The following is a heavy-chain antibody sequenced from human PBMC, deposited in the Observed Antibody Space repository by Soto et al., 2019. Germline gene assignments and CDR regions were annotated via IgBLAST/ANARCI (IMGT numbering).Heavy chain of an antibody. CDR3: AGSTVTTNYYYGMDV. CDR1: GFTFSSYA. CDR2: ISYDGSNK. V-gene: IGHV3-30-3*01. Sequence: QVQLVESGGGVVQPGRSLRLSCAASGFTFSSYAMHWVRQAPGKGLEWVAVISYDGSNKYYADSVKGRFTISRDNSKNTLYLQMNSLRAEDTAVYYCAGSTVTTNYYYGMDVWGQGTTVTVSS. J-gene: IGHJ6*02. D-gene: IGHD4-4*01.